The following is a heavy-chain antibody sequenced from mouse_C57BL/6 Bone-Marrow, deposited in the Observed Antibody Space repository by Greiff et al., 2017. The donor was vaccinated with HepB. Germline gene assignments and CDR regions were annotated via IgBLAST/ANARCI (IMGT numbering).Heavy chain of an antibody. CDR1: GYAFTNYL. Sequence: VKLQESGAELVRPGTSVKVSCKASGYAFTNYLIEWVKQRPGQGLEWIGVINPGSGGTNYNEKVKGKATLTADKSSSTAYLQLSSLTSEDSAVYFCARGGNYSRWYFDDWGTGTTVTVSS. CDR3: ARGGNYSRWYFDD. CDR2: INPGSGGT. V-gene: IGHV1-54*01. D-gene: IGHD2-1*01. J-gene: IGHJ1*03.